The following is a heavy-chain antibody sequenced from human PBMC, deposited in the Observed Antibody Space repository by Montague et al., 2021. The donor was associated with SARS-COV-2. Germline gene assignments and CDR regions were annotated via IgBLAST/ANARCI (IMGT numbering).Heavy chain of an antibody. CDR1: GGSISSGSYS. J-gene: IGHJ5*02. D-gene: IGHD3-3*01. CDR3: ARAVRVMGDDSWSGSSENWLDP. V-gene: IGHV4-61*02. Sequence: TLSLTCTVSGGSISSGSYSWSWIRQPAGKGLEWIGRIYTSGSTNYNPSLKSRVTISVDTSKNQSSLKLSSVTAADTAVYYCARAVRVMGDDSWSGSSENWLDPWGQGTLVTVSS. CDR2: IYTSGST.